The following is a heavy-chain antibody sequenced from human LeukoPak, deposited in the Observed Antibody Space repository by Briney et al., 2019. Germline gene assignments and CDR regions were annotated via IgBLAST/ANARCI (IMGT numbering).Heavy chain of an antibody. CDR3: AGTVAFDY. D-gene: IGHD4-23*01. CDR1: GFTFSNYE. J-gene: IGHJ4*02. V-gene: IGHV3-48*03. Sequence: PGPCLRLSRATSGFTFSNYEMNSVRHPPGKWIEWVSYISTSGSTLYYEECVKGRFTISRDNGKNSLYLQMNSLRAEDTAVYYCAGTVAFDYWGQGTLVVVPS. CDR2: ISTSGSTL.